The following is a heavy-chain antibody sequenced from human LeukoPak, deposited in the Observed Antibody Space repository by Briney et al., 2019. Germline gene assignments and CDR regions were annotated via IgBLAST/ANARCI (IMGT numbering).Heavy chain of an antibody. J-gene: IGHJ4*02. CDR3: ARDERCSSTSCYYSFDY. CDR1: GYTLTELS. Sequence: ASVKVSCKVSGYTLTELSMHWVRQAPGQGLEWMGWINPNSGGTNYAQKFQGRVTMTRDTSISTAYMELSRLRSDDTAVYYCARDERCSSTSCYYSFDYWGQGTLVTVSS. D-gene: IGHD2-2*01. CDR2: INPNSGGT. V-gene: IGHV1-2*02.